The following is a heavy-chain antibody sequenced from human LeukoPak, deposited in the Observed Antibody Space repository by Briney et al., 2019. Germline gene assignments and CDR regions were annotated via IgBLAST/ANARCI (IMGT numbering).Heavy chain of an antibody. D-gene: IGHD3-22*01. Sequence: SGTLSLTCTVSGGSISSYYWSWIRQPPGKGLEWIGYIYYSGSTNYNPSLKSRGTISVDTSKNQFSLMLSSVIAPDAAVYYCARDQDSSGYYLDYWGQGTLVTVSS. CDR1: GGSISSYY. CDR3: ARDQDSSGYYLDY. CDR2: IYYSGST. V-gene: IGHV4-59*01. J-gene: IGHJ4*02.